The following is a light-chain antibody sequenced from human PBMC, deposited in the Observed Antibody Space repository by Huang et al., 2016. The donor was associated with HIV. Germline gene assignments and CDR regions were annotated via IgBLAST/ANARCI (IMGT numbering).Light chain of an antibody. CDR1: QTVSSY. CDR2: EAS. V-gene: IGKV3-11*01. CDR3: QLRSTWPGDT. J-gene: IGKJ4*01. Sequence: EIVLTQSPATLSLSPGERATLSCRPSQTVSSYLAWYQQKPGQAPRLLIYEASNRATGIPARFSGSGSGTDFTLTISSLEPEDFAVYYCQLRSTWPGDTFGGGTKVEIK.